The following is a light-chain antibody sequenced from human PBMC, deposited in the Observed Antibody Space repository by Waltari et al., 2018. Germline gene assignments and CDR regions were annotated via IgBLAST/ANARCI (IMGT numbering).Light chain of an antibody. CDR1: RPRNCY. CDR2: GKN. CDR3: NARDTSDYWV. V-gene: IGLV3-19*01. Sequence: EPAQDPSVSVALGQDGTVTCQGDRPRNCYASWYQQKPGQAPLLFFYGKNNRPSGIPDRFSVSASGITSSLTITGALAEDEANYYCNARDTSDYWVFGGGTKLTVV. J-gene: IGLJ3*02.